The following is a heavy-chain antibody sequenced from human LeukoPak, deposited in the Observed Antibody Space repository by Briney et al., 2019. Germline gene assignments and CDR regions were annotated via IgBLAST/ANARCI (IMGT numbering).Heavy chain of an antibody. V-gene: IGHV3-30*18. D-gene: IGHD4-11*01. CDR1: GFTFRSYV. Sequence: GGSLRLSCAASGFTFRSYVMHWVRPAPGKGLEWVAAISYEDGSNKYYADSVKGRFTISRDNSKNTLYVQMNSLRAEDTAVYYCAKFHTVTTTYWGQGTLVTVSS. CDR2: ISYEDGSNK. CDR3: AKFHTVTTTY. J-gene: IGHJ4*02.